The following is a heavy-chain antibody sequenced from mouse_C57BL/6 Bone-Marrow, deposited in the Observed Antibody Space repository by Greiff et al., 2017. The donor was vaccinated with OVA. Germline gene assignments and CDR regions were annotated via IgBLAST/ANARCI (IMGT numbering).Heavy chain of an antibody. D-gene: IGHD1-1*01. CDR1: GYTFTDYY. V-gene: IGHV1-19*01. CDR3: AYTYYYGSSYGYFDV. Sequence: EVQLQQSGPVLVKPGASVKMSCKASGYTFTDYYMNWVKQSHGKSLEWIGVINPYNGGTSYNQKFKGKATLTVDKSSSTAYMELNSLTSEDSAVYYCAYTYYYGSSYGYFDVWGTGTTVTVSS. CDR2: INPYNGGT. J-gene: IGHJ1*03.